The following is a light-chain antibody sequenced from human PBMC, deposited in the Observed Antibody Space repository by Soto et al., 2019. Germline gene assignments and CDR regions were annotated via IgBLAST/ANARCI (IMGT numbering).Light chain of an antibody. V-gene: IGLV2-23*01. CDR3: CSYTGSIYV. J-gene: IGLJ1*01. CDR2: EGS. CDR1: SSDVGSYNL. Sequence: QSALTQPASVSGSPGQSITISCTGTSSDVGSYNLVSCYQQHPGKAPKLMIYEGSKRPSGVSNRFSGSKSGNTASLTIAGLQAEDEADYYCCSYTGSIYVFGTGTKLTVL.